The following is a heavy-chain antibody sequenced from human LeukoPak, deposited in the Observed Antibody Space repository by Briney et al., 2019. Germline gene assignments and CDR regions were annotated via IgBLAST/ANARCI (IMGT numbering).Heavy chain of an antibody. V-gene: IGHV4-59*01. J-gene: IGHJ3*02. Sequence: PSETLSLTCTVSGGSISSYYWSWIRQPPGKGLEWIGCIYYSGSTNYNPSLKSRVTISVDTSKNQFSLKLSSVTAADTAVYYCARPPTSLGAFDIWGQGTMVTVSS. CDR3: ARPPTSLGAFDI. CDR1: GGSISSYY. CDR2: IYYSGST. D-gene: IGHD6-13*01.